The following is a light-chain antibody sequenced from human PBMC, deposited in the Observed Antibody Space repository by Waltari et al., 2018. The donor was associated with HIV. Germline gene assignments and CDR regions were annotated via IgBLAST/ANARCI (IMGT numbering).Light chain of an antibody. CDR3: ESADDSGDHWV. V-gene: IGLV3-25*03. J-gene: IGLJ3*02. Sequence: SYELTQPPSVSVSPGQTATITCSGAALPKQFASWYQQKAGQAPLMVFYKDNKRPSGIPDRFSGSMSGATVMLIISGVLPEDEAVYYCESADDSGDHWVFGGGTKLSVL. CDR1: ALPKQF. CDR2: KDN.